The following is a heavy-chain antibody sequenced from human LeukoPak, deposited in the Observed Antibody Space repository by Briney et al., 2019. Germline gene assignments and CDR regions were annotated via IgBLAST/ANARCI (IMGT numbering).Heavy chain of an antibody. Sequence: PGGSLRLSCAASGFTFSSYAMSWVRQAPGKGLEWVSAISGSGGSTYYADSVKGRFTISRDNSKNTLYLQMSSLRAEDTAVYYCAKGPQSGWYVVVWFDPWGQGTLVTVSS. V-gene: IGHV3-23*01. J-gene: IGHJ5*02. CDR3: AKGPQSGWYVVVWFDP. CDR2: ISGSGGST. CDR1: GFTFSSYA. D-gene: IGHD6-19*01.